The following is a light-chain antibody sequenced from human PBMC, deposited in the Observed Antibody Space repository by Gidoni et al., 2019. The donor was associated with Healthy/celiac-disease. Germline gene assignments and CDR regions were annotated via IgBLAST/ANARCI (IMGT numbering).Light chain of an antibody. J-gene: IGKJ4*01. CDR2: DAS. V-gene: IGKV3-11*01. Sequence: IVLTQSPVTLSLSPGERATLSCRASQSVNSYLAWYQQKPGQAPRLLIYDASNRATGIPARFSGSGSVTDFALTISSLESEDFAVYYCQQRSNWPLTFGGGTKVEIK. CDR1: QSVNSY. CDR3: QQRSNWPLT.